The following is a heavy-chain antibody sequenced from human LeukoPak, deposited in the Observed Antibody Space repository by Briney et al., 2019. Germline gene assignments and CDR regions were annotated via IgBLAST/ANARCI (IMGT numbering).Heavy chain of an antibody. D-gene: IGHD3-3*01. V-gene: IGHV3-64*01. Sequence: GGSLRLSRAASGFTFSSYAMHWVRQAPGKGLEYVSAISSNGGSTYYANSVKGRFTISRDNSKNTLYLQMGSLRAEDMAVYYCARGRRITIFGVVIEGWFDPWGQGTLVTVSS. CDR2: ISSNGGST. CDR3: ARGRRITIFGVVIEGWFDP. CDR1: GFTFSSYA. J-gene: IGHJ5*02.